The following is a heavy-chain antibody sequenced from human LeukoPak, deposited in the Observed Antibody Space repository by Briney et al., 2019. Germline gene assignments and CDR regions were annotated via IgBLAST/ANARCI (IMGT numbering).Heavy chain of an antibody. CDR2: IYYSGTT. J-gene: IGHJ4*02. V-gene: IGHV4-59*08. Sequence: ASETLSLTCTVSGGSINSYYWSWIRQPPGKGLEWIGYIYYSGTTNYNPSLKSRVTISVDTSKSQFSLKLTSVTAADTAVYYCARRRYTSGYLDYWGQGTLVTVSS. CDR3: ARRRYTSGYLDY. CDR1: GGSINSYY. D-gene: IGHD5-12*01.